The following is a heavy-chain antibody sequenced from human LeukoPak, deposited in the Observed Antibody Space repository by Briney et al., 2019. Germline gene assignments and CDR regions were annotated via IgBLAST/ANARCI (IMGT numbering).Heavy chain of an antibody. Sequence: GGSLRLSCAASGFTFSSYAMSWVRQAPGKGLEWVSAISGSGGSTYYADSVKGRFTISRDNSKNTLYLQMNSLRAEDTAVYYCAREAVTYDSSGYCAFDIWGQGTMVTVSS. D-gene: IGHD3-22*01. V-gene: IGHV3-23*01. CDR1: GFTFSSYA. CDR2: ISGSGGST. CDR3: AREAVTYDSSGYCAFDI. J-gene: IGHJ3*02.